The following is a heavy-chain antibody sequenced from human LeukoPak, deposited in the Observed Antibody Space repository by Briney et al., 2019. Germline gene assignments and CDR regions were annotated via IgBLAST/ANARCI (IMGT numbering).Heavy chain of an antibody. CDR2: IGDSGGRT. Sequence: GGSLRLSCAVSGITLSNYGMSWVRQAPGKGVVWVAGIGDSGGRTYYADSVKGRFTISRDNPKNTLYLQMNSLRAEDTAVYFCAKRGVVIRVILVGFHKEAYYFDSWGQGALVTVSS. D-gene: IGHD3-22*01. CDR1: GITLSNYG. CDR3: AKRGVVIRVILVGFHKEAYYFDS. V-gene: IGHV3-23*01. J-gene: IGHJ4*02.